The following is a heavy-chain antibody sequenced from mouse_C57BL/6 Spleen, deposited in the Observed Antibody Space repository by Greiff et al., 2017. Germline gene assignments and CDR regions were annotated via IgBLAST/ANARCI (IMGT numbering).Heavy chain of an antibody. V-gene: IGHV3-1*01. CDR2: ISYSGST. D-gene: IGHD4-1*01. J-gene: IGHJ3*01. CDR1: GYSITSGYD. Sequence: EVKLVESGPGMVKPSQSLSLTCTVTGYSITSGYDWHWIRHFPGNKLEWMGYISYSGSTNYNPSLKSRISITHDTSKNHFFLKLNSVTTEDTATYYCARANWEVAWFAYWGQGTLVTVSA. CDR3: ARANWEVAWFAY.